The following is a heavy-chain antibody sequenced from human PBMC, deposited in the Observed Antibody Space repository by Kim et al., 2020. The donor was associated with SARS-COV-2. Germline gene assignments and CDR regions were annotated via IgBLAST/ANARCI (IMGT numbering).Heavy chain of an antibody. CDR1: GYTFTGYY. CDR3: ARDFVGGSWYSYYYYYYGMDV. CDR2: INPNSGGT. Sequence: ASVKVSCKASGYTFTGYYMHWVRQAPGQGLEWMGWINPNSGGTNYAQKFQGRVTMTRDTSISTAYMELSRLRSDDTAVYYCARDFVGGSWYSYYYYYYGMDVWGQGTTVTVSS. D-gene: IGHD6-13*01. J-gene: IGHJ6*02. V-gene: IGHV1-2*02.